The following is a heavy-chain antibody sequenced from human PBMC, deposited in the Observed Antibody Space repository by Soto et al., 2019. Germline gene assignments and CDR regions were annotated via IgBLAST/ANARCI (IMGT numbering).Heavy chain of an antibody. J-gene: IGHJ6*02. V-gene: IGHV3-23*01. CDR1: GFPFSSYA. CDR3: ARYITGVRYYGMDV. Sequence: GGSLRLSCAASGFPFSSYAMKWVRPAPGKGLEWVSLIGESGTPTYYADSVKGRFTISRDNSGNTLFLEMYSLRAEDTAVYYCARYITGVRYYGMDVWGQGTTVTVSS. CDR2: IGESGTPT. D-gene: IGHD5-18*01.